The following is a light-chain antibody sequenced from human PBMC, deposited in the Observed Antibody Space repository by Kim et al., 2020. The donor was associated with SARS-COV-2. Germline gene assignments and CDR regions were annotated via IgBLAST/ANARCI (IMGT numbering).Light chain of an antibody. Sequence: PGHAVPISCTGTSSDVGGYNSVSWYQQHPGKAPQLMIYDVSKRPSGVPDRFSATKYGNTASLTISGLQGDDEADYYCCSYAGTSWVFGGGTKLTVL. CDR1: SSDVGGYNS. V-gene: IGLV2-11*01. CDR3: CSYAGTSWV. J-gene: IGLJ3*02. CDR2: DVS.